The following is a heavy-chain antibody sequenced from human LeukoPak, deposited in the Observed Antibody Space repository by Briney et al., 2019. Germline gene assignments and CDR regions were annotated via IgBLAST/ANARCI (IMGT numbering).Heavy chain of an antibody. CDR1: GGSFSGYY. Sequence: SETLSLTCAVYGGSFSGYYWSWIRQPPGKGLEWIGEINHSGSTNYNPSLKSRVTISVDTSKNQFSLKLSSVTAADTAVYYCARVKTYYYDSSGYFSGGLDYWGQGTLVTVSS. CDR3: ARVKTYYYDSSGYFSGGLDY. J-gene: IGHJ4*02. CDR2: INHSGST. D-gene: IGHD3-22*01. V-gene: IGHV4-34*01.